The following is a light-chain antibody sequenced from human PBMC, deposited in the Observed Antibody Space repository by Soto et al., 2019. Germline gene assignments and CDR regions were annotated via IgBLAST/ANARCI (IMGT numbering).Light chain of an antibody. CDR3: QQYNTWSLIT. Sequence: EIVMTQSPATLSVSPGETATLSCRASQSIGSNVGWYQQKPGQAPRLLIYGASTRATGISTRFSGSGSGTEFSLTISSLQSEDLAVYYCQQYNTWSLITFGQGTRLEIK. J-gene: IGKJ5*01. CDR2: GAS. V-gene: IGKV3-15*01. CDR1: QSIGSN.